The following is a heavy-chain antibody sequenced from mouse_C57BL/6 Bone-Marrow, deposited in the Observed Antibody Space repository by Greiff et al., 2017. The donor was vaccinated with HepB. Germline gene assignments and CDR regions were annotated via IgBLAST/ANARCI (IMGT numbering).Heavy chain of an antibody. Sequence: EVKLMESGAELVRPGASVKLSCTASGFNIKDYYMHWVKQRPEQGLEWIGRIDPEDGDTEYAPKFQGKATMTADTSSNTAYLQLSSLTSEDTAVYYCTKPYYGSSYTFDYWGQGTTLTVSS. J-gene: IGHJ2*01. CDR1: GFNIKDYY. CDR3: TKPYYGSSYTFDY. D-gene: IGHD1-1*01. V-gene: IGHV14-1*01. CDR2: IDPEDGDT.